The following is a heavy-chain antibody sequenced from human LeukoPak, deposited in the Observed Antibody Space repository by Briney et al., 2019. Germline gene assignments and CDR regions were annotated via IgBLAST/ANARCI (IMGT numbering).Heavy chain of an antibody. D-gene: IGHD2-15*01. V-gene: IGHV4-4*07. CDR3: ARGRYCSADICTGGDSFDI. Sequence: SETLSLTCTVSGGSINNYYWSWIRQPAGKGLEWIGRKYARGSSNYNPPVQSRVTMSVDTSKNQFSLKLRSVTAADTAVYYCARGRYCSADICTGGDSFDIWGQGTMVSVSP. J-gene: IGHJ3*02. CDR1: GGSINNYY. CDR2: KYARGSS.